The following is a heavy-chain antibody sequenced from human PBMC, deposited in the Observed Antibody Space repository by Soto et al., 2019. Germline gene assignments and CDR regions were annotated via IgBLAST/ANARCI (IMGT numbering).Heavy chain of an antibody. CDR1: GFTFSDYG. V-gene: IGHV3-30*18. Sequence: QVNLVESGGGVVQPGRSLRLSCAASGFTFSDYGMHWVRQAPGKGLEWVAAISHDGSNKFYGDSVKGRFTISRDNSKNTLLLQTDSRKDEDTAVYFCTKEARSRAVTSTRVYGMDVWGQGTKVAVSS. CDR2: ISHDGSNK. CDR3: TKEARSRAVTSTRVYGMDV. D-gene: IGHD4-17*01. J-gene: IGHJ6*02.